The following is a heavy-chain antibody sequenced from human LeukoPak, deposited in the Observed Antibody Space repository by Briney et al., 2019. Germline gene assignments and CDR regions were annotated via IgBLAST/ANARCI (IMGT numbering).Heavy chain of an antibody. Sequence: ASVKVSCKASGYTFTGYYMHWVRQAPGQGLEWMGWINPNSGGTNYAQKFRGRVTMTRDTSISTAYMELSRLRSDDTAVYYCSMVRGVITTFDYWGQGTLVTVSS. CDR1: GYTFTGYY. J-gene: IGHJ4*02. CDR3: SMVRGVITTFDY. V-gene: IGHV1-2*02. D-gene: IGHD3-10*01. CDR2: INPNSGGT.